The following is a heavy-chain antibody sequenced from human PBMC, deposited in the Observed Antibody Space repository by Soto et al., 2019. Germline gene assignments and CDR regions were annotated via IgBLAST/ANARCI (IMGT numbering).Heavy chain of an antibody. Sequence: ASVKVSCKASGYTFTGHYMHWVRQAPGQGLEWMGWINPNSGGTNYAQKFQGRVTMTRDTSISTAYMELSRLRSDDTAVYYCARTVGRPRGFSSIAADYYYYGMDVWGQGTTVTVSS. V-gene: IGHV1-2*02. J-gene: IGHJ6*02. CDR1: GYTFTGHY. CDR3: ARTVGRPRGFSSIAADYYYYGMDV. CDR2: INPNSGGT. D-gene: IGHD6-6*01.